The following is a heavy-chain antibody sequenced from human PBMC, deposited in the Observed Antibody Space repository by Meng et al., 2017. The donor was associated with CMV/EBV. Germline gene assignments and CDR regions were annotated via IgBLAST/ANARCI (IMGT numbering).Heavy chain of an antibody. Sequence: VWPGSSLVQPGGCLELSCQDSKFTLNSKYLSWIRPTSGKGLEWLSVIYSDGSTYYADSVKGRFIISRDNSRNTVYLQMNSLKVEDTGVYYCSTIEVYSSGWTPFRYWGQGTLVTVSS. J-gene: IGHJ4*02. CDR2: IYSDGST. D-gene: IGHD6-19*01. CDR1: KFTLNSKY. V-gene: IGHV3-66*01. CDR3: STIEVYSSGWTPFRY.